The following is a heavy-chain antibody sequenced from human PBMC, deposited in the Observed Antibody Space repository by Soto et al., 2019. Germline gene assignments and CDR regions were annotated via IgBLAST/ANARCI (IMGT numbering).Heavy chain of an antibody. D-gene: IGHD3-22*01. Sequence: PSETLSLTCAVYGGSFSGYYWTWIRQPPGTGLEWIGEINHSGSTNYNPSLKSRVAISVDTSKNQFSLKLSSVTAADTAVYYCASRTDSSGFPNWFDPWGQGALVTVSS. CDR2: INHSGST. V-gene: IGHV4-34*01. CDR1: GGSFSGYY. J-gene: IGHJ5*02. CDR3: ASRTDSSGFPNWFDP.